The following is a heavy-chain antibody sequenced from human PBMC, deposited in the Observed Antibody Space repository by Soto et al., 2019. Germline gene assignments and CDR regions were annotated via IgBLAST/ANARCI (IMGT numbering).Heavy chain of an antibody. CDR1: GGSISSGDYY. CDR2: IYYSGST. J-gene: IGHJ5*02. CDR3: ARVGRGRYCSGGSCPPMWFDP. D-gene: IGHD2-15*01. V-gene: IGHV4-30-4*01. Sequence: TLCLTCTVSGGSISSGDYYWSWIRQPPGKGLEWIGYIYYSGSTYYNPSLKSRVTISVDTSKNQFSLKLSSVTAADTAVYYCARVGRGRYCSGGSCPPMWFDPWGQGTLVTVSS.